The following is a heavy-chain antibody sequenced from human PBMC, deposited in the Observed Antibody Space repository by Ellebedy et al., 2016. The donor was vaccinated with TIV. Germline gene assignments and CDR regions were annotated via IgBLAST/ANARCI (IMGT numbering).Heavy chain of an antibody. CDR3: ARVGYDSSGYSLFDY. CDR2: INDGNGNT. V-gene: IGHV1-3*01. CDR1: GYTFTSYA. J-gene: IGHJ4*02. Sequence: AASVKVSCKASGYTFTSYAMHWVRQAPGQRLEWMGWINDGNGNTKYSQKFQGRVTITRDTSASTAYMELSSLRSEDTAVYYCARVGYDSSGYSLFDYWGQGTLVTVSS. D-gene: IGHD3-22*01.